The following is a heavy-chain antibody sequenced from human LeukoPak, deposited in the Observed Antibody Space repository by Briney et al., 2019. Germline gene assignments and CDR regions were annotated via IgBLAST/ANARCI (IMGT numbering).Heavy chain of an antibody. CDR1: GGSISSGSYY. D-gene: IGHD6-19*01. CDR2: IYSSGST. Sequence: SETLSLTCTVSGGSISSGSYYWSWIRQPAGKGLEWIGRIYSSGSTNYNPSLKSRVTISLDTSKNQFSLKLSSVTAADTAVYYCARLAVAGTESSRFDYWGQGTLVTVSS. CDR3: ARLAVAGTESSRFDY. J-gene: IGHJ4*02. V-gene: IGHV4-61*02.